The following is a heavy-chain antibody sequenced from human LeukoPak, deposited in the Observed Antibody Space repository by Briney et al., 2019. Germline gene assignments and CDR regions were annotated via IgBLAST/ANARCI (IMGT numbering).Heavy chain of an antibody. J-gene: IGHJ4*02. CDR3: ARGQLRGTTISSSDY. V-gene: IGHV1-18*01. Sequence: AASVKVSCKASGYTFTSYGISWVRQAPGQGLEWMGWISAYNGNTNYAQKLQGRVTMTTDTSTSTAYMELRSLRSDDTAVYYCARGQLRGTTISSSDYWGQGTLVTVSS. CDR2: ISAYNGNT. D-gene: IGHD6-13*01. CDR1: GYTFTSYG.